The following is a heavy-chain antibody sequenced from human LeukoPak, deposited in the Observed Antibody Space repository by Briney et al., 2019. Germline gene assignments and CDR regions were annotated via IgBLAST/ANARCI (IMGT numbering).Heavy chain of an antibody. J-gene: IGHJ4*02. D-gene: IGHD5-24*01. Sequence: GGSRRLSCAASGFTFSSYWMHWVRQAPGKGLVWVSRINSDGSSTSYADSVKGRFTISRDNAKNTLYLQMNSLRAEDTAVYYCATQIVEMAPTIKGYWGQGTLVTVSS. CDR3: ATQIVEMAPTIKGY. CDR1: GFTFSSYW. CDR2: INSDGSST. V-gene: IGHV3-74*01.